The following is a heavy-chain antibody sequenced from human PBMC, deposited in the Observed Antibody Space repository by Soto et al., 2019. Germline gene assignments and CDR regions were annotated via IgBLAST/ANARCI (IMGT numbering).Heavy chain of an antibody. CDR3: ARDRGGYSFFDY. D-gene: IGHD3-16*01. Sequence: SLRLSCAGYGFTFRNYAIHWVRQAPGKGLEWVAVISYDGRNKYYADSVKGRFTISGDNSKNILYLEMNSLRADDTAVYYCARDRGGYSFFDYWGQGALVTVSS. CDR2: ISYDGRNK. J-gene: IGHJ4*02. V-gene: IGHV3-30*04. CDR1: GFTFRNYA.